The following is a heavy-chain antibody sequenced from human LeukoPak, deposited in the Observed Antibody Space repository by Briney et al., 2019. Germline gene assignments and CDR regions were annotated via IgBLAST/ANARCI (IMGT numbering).Heavy chain of an antibody. CDR3: ARGVECSGGSCYSRRDY. J-gene: IGHJ4*02. Sequence: GGSLRLSCAASGFTLSSYAMHWVRQAPGKGLEWVAVISYDGSNKYYADSVKGRFTISRDNSKNTLYLQMNSLRAEDTAVYYCARGVECSGGSCYSRRDYWGQGTLVTVSS. V-gene: IGHV3-30-3*01. CDR1: GFTLSSYA. D-gene: IGHD2-15*01. CDR2: ISYDGSNK.